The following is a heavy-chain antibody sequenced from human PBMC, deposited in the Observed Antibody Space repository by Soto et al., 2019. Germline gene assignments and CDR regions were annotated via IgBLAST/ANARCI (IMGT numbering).Heavy chain of an antibody. Sequence: PGGSLRLSCAASGFTFSSYSMNWVRQAPGKGLEWVSSISSSSSYIYYADSVKGRFTISRDNAKNSLYLQMNSLRAEDTAVYYCAATESLHKLRPGYWGQGTLVTVSS. CDR3: AATESLHKLRPGY. CDR1: GFTFSSYS. CDR2: ISSSSSYI. D-gene: IGHD4-17*01. V-gene: IGHV3-21*01. J-gene: IGHJ4*02.